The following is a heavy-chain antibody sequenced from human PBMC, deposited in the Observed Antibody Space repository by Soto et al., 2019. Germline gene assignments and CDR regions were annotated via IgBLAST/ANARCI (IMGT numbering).Heavy chain of an antibody. J-gene: IGHJ4*02. CDR2: IYWDDDK. Sequence: QITLKESGPTLVKPTQTLTLTCTFSGFSLSTSGVGVGWIRQPPGKALEWLALIYWDDDKRYSPSLKSRLDIXXHXSXXQVDRTPPTMAPVDAATYYCAHSPHSVTTLGKFAYWGQGTLVTVSS. CDR1: GFSLSTSGVG. V-gene: IGHV2-5*02. D-gene: IGHD4-17*01. CDR3: AHSPHSVTTLGKFAY.